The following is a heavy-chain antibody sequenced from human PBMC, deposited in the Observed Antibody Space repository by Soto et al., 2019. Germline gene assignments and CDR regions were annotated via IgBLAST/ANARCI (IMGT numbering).Heavy chain of an antibody. CDR2: ISSNGGST. D-gene: IGHD3-3*01. CDR3: VKGEAYYDFWSGYYNYYYFGMDV. Sequence: PGGSLRLSCSASGFTFSSYAMHWVRQAPGKGLEYVSAISSNGGSTYYADSVKGRFTISRDNSKNTLYLQMSSLRAEDTAVYYCVKGEAYYDFWSGYYNYYYFGMDVWGQGTTVTVSS. J-gene: IGHJ6*02. V-gene: IGHV3-64D*08. CDR1: GFTFSSYA.